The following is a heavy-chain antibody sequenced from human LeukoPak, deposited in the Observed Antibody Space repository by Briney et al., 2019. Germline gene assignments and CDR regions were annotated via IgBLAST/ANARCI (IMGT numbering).Heavy chain of an antibody. CDR3: AELGITMIGGV. V-gene: IGHV3-48*04. D-gene: IGHD3-10*02. J-gene: IGHJ6*04. CDR1: GFTFSSYW. CDR2: ISSSGSTI. Sequence: GVSLRLSSAASGFTFSSYWMSWVRQAPGKGLEWVSYISSSGSTIYYADSVKGRFTISRDNAKNSLYLQMNSLRAEDTAVYYCAELGITMIGGVWGKGTTVTISS.